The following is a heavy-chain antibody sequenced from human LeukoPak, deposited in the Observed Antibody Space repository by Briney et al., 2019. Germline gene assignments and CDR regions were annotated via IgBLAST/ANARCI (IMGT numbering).Heavy chain of an antibody. CDR1: KFNFYNYG. V-gene: IGHV3-23*01. CDR2: ISGSGRDT. D-gene: IGHD2-21*01. J-gene: IGHJ4*02. CDR3: AKDLTLYGDFPYFDY. Sequence: GGSLRLSCATSKFNFYNYGMTWVRQAPGKGLEWVSSISGSGRDTQYAASVQGRFTISRDNSKNTLYLQMNSLRAEDTAVYYCAKDLTLYGDFPYFDYWGQGTLVTVSS.